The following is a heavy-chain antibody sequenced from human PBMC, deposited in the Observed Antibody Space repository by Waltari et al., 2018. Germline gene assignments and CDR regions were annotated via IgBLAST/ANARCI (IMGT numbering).Heavy chain of an antibody. Sequence: EVQLVESGGTLVQPGGSLRLSCPASGFPFSYYAMDWVRQTPHKRLEWVGRSRNKPRNYVTEYAASVKGRFNIFRDDSKDSLYLQMNSLKIEDTAVYYCARDLDGDSNLDYWGQGTLVAVSS. V-gene: IGHV3-72*01. CDR3: ARDLDGDSNLDY. CDR1: GFPFSYYA. J-gene: IGHJ4*02. CDR2: SRNKPRNYVT.